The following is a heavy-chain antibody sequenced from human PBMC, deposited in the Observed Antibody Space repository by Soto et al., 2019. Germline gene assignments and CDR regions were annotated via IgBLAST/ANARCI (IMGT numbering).Heavy chain of an antibody. CDR3: GSVFEY. CDR2: IYYSGST. J-gene: IGHJ4*01. Sequence: SETLSLTFTVSGCSIISGGYYWSWIRQHPGKGLEWIGYIYYSGSTYYNPSLKSRVTISVDTSKNTLYLQMNSLRAEDTAVYYCGSVFEYWGHGTLVTVSS. CDR1: GCSIISGGYY. V-gene: IGHV4-31*03.